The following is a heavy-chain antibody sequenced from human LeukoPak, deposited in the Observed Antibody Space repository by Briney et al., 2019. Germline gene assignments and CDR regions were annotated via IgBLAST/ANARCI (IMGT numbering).Heavy chain of an antibody. J-gene: IGHJ4*02. CDR2: IIPILGIA. CDR3: ARERKQWLVGGALDY. CDR1: GGTFSSYA. V-gene: IGHV1-69*04. Sequence: ASVKVSCKASGGTFSSYAISWVRQAPGQGLEWMGRIIPILGIANYAQKFQGRVTITADKSTSTAYMELSSLRSEDTAVYYCARERKQWLVGGALDYWGQGTLVTVSS. D-gene: IGHD6-19*01.